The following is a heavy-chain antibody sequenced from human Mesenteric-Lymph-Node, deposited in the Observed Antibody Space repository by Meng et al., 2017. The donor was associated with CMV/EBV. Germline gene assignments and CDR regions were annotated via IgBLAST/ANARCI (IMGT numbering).Heavy chain of an antibody. Sequence: YGYTFTSYAMNWVRQAPGQGLEWMGWINTNTGNPTYAQGFTGRFVFSLDTSVSTAYLQISSLKAEDTAVYYCARALQVTSSWYYFDYWGQGTLVTVSS. CDR3: ARALQVTSSWYYFDY. CDR1: GYTFTSYA. V-gene: IGHV7-4-1*02. CDR2: INTNTGNP. D-gene: IGHD6-13*01. J-gene: IGHJ4*02.